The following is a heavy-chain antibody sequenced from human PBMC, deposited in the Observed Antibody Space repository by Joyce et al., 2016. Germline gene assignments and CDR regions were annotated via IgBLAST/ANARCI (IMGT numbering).Heavy chain of an antibody. CDR2: IIPVCGAA. CDR1: GGDFSNYT. CDR3: ARGGTSSDHYFFYTLDV. Sequence: QVLLVQSGAAVKRPGSSLRVSCKSSGGDFSNYTVNWVRQAPGQRLEWMGGIIPVCGAAKYAEDFQGRVTLTADQSTRTAYLELSSLTSADTAVYYCARGGTSSDHYFFYTLDVWGPGTTVIVSS. V-gene: IGHV1-69*12. D-gene: IGHD1-14*01. J-gene: IGHJ6*02.